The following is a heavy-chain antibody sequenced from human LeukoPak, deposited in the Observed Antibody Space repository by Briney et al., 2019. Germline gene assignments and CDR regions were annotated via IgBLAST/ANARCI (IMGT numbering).Heavy chain of an antibody. CDR3: ARDKGRNVIWPLEY. J-gene: IGHJ4*02. Sequence: GGSLRLSCAAAGFTFSSYGMHWVRQAPGKGLEWVAVIWYDGSNKYNADSVKGRFTISRDNSKNTLYLEMNSLRAEDTAVYYCARDKGRNVIWPLEYWGQGTLVTVSS. D-gene: IGHD2-15*01. V-gene: IGHV3-33*01. CDR1: GFTFSSYG. CDR2: IWYDGSNK.